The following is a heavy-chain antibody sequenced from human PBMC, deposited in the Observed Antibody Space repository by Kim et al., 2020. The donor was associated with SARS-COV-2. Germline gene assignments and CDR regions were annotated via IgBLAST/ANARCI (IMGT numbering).Heavy chain of an antibody. V-gene: IGHV3-23*01. CDR3: AKGITLYFDTMSLDLYYFGMDV. J-gene: IGHJ6*02. Sequence: GGSLRLSCAVSGSTFINYVMTWVRQAPGKGLEWVSSFSGSDGTTHYADSVKGRFTVSRDISRNTLFLEMNSLRADDTAVYYCAKGITLYFDTMSLDLYYFGMDVWGQGTTVTVS. D-gene: IGHD3-10*02. CDR2: FSGSDGTT. CDR1: GSTFINYV.